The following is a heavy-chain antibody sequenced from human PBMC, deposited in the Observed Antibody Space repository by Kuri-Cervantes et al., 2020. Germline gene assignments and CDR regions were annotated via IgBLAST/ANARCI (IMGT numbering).Heavy chain of an antibody. CDR3: ATISAMGSNCDGWDYYYGIDV. J-gene: IGHJ6*02. Sequence: GESLKISCATSGFTFSSYGLCWVRQAPGKGLDWVAGIWYDGSKKYCADSVKGRFTISRDNSKNTLYLQMTSLRAEDTAVYYCATISAMGSNCDGWDYYYGIDVWGQGTTVTVSS. V-gene: IGHV3-33*01. CDR2: IWYDGSKK. D-gene: IGHD4-11*01. CDR1: GFTFSSYG.